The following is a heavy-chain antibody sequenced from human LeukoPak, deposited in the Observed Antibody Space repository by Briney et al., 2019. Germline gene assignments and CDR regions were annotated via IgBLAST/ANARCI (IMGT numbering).Heavy chain of an antibody. CDR3: AKVPLASPMTCSSTSCPYYYYGMDV. D-gene: IGHD2-2*01. CDR2: IAYDGSNK. Sequence: GGSLRLSCAASGFTFSGYGMHWVRQAPGKGLEWVAVIAYDGSNKYHADSVKGRFTISRDNSKNTLYLQMNSLRAEDTAVYYCAKVPLASPMTCSSTSCPYYYYGMDVWGQGTTVTVSS. J-gene: IGHJ6*02. V-gene: IGHV3-30*18. CDR1: GFTFSGYG.